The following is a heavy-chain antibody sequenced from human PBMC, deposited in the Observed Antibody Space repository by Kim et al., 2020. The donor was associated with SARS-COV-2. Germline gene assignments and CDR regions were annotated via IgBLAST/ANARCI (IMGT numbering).Heavy chain of an antibody. Sequence: WGSLRLSCAASGFTFSSYSMNWVRQAPGKGLEWVSYINSSSSTIYYADSVKGRFTISRDNAKNSLYLQMNSLRDEDTAVYYCARNRYYYDSSGRRGMDVWGQATTVTVSS. CDR2: INSSSSTI. J-gene: IGHJ6*02. D-gene: IGHD3-22*01. V-gene: IGHV3-48*02. CDR3: ARNRYYYDSSGRRGMDV. CDR1: GFTFSSYS.